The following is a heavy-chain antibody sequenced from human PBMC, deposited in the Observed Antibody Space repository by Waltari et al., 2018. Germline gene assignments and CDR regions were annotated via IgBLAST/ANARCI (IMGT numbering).Heavy chain of an antibody. CDR1: RGSPSNINL. Sequence: QVQLQESGPRLVKPSGTLSLTRGVSRGSPSNINLWNWIRQAPGEGLGWLGAIHRTGRNNYNPSLKSRLTMSVDKSNSQVSMKLKSVTAADTAVYYCATSSFVAVLDSWGQGTLVTVSS. J-gene: IGHJ4*02. D-gene: IGHD6-19*01. V-gene: IGHV4-4*02. CDR3: ATSSFVAVLDS. CDR2: IHRTGRN.